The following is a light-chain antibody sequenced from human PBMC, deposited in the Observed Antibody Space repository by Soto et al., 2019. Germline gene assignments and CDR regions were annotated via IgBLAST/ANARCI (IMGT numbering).Light chain of an antibody. CDR1: QSVSRTF. CDR2: GTS. Sequence: IVLTQSPGTLSLSPGESATLSCRAAQSVSRTFLAWYQQKPGQAPKLLIYGTSSRASGTPDRFSGSGSGTDFTLSISRLEPEDFAVYYCQHYDSLPHTFGQGTKLVS. J-gene: IGKJ2*01. V-gene: IGKV3-20*01. CDR3: QHYDSLPHT.